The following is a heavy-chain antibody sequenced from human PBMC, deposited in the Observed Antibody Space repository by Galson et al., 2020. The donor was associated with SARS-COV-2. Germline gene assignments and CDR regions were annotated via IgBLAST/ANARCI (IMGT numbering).Heavy chain of an antibody. J-gene: IGHJ4*02. CDR1: GGTFSSYA. CDR3: ARVKGAGVDYFDY. CDR2: IIPIFGTA. V-gene: IGHV1-69*13. Sequence: SVKVSCKASGGTFSSYAISWVRQAPGQGLEWMGGIIPIFGTANYAQKFQGRVTITADESTSTAYMELSSLRSEDTAVYYCARVKGAGVDYFDYWGQGTLVTVSS.